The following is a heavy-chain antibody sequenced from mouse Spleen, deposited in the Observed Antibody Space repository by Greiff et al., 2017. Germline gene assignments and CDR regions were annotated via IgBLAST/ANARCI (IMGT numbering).Heavy chain of an antibody. CDR3: ATLYYGSSYGGDY. CDR1: GYTFTSYW. J-gene: IGHJ2*01. CDR2: INPSSGYT. Sequence: VQLQQSGAELAKPGASVKLSCKASGYTFTSYWMHWVKQRPGQGLEWIGYINPSSGYTKYNQKFKDKATLTADKSSSTAYMQLSSLTYEDSAVYYCATLYYGSSYGGDYWGQGTTLTVSS. V-gene: IGHV1-7*01. D-gene: IGHD1-1*01.